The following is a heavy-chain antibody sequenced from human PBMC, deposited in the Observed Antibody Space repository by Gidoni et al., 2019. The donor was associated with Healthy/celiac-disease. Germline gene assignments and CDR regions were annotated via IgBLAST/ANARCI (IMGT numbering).Heavy chain of an antibody. Sequence: QVQLVQSGAEVKKPGASVKVSCKASGYTFTSYYMHWVRQAPAQGLEWMGIINPSGGSTSYAQKFQGRVTMTRDTSTSTVYMELSSLRSEDTAVYYCARTKRKQWLVRDDSYYFDYWGQGTLVTVSS. V-gene: IGHV1-46*01. J-gene: IGHJ4*02. D-gene: IGHD6-19*01. CDR2: INPSGGST. CDR1: GYTFTSYY. CDR3: ARTKRKQWLVRDDSYYFDY.